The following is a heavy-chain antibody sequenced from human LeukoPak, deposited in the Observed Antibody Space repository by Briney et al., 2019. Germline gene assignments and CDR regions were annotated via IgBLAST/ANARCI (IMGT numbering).Heavy chain of an antibody. CDR1: GFTFSSYS. CDR3: ARDRAHYYYYGMDV. V-gene: IGHV3-66*01. Sequence: GGSLRLSCAASGFTFSSYSMNWVRQAPGKGLEWVSVIYSGGSTYYADSVKGRFTISRDNSKNTLYLQMNSLRAEDTAVYYCARDRAHYYYYGMDVWGQGTTVTVSS. J-gene: IGHJ6*02. D-gene: IGHD3-10*01. CDR2: IYSGGST.